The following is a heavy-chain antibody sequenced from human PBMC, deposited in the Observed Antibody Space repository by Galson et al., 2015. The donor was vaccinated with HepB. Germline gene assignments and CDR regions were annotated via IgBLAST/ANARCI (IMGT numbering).Heavy chain of an antibody. CDR3: AKDLGGYCSSTSCWAYYYGMDV. V-gene: IGHV3-30*18. J-gene: IGHJ6*02. CDR2: ISYDGSNK. D-gene: IGHD2-2*01. CDR1: GFTFSSYG. Sequence: SLRLSCAASGFTFSSYGMHWVRQAPGKGLEWVAVISYDGSNKYYADSVKGRFTISRDNSKNTLYLQMNSLRAEDTAVYYCAKDLGGYCSSTSCWAYYYGMDVWGQATTVTVPS.